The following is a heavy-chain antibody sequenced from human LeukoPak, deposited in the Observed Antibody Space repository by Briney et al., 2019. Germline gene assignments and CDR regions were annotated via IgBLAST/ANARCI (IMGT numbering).Heavy chain of an antibody. D-gene: IGHD2-2*01. CDR2: INAGNGNT. Sequence: ASVKVSCKASGYTFTSYAMHWVRQAPGQRLEWMGWINAGNGNTKYSQKLQGRVTMTTDTSTSTAYMELRSLRSDDTAVYYCAREWDGVLVPLDYWGQGTLVTVSS. J-gene: IGHJ4*02. CDR1: GYTFTSYA. CDR3: AREWDGVLVPLDY. V-gene: IGHV1-3*01.